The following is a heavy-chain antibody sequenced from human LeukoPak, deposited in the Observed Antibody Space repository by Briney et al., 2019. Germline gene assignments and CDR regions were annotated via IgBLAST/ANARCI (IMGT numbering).Heavy chain of an antibody. CDR2: ISAGGSTI. Sequence: GGSPRLSCAASGFTFSTYSMNWVRQAPGKGLEWVSYISAGGSTIYYADSVQGRFTISRDNAKSSLSLQMSSLTAEDTALYYCARAPAPRHCTSTSCPRGPFDYWGQGTLVTVSS. CDR1: GFTFSTYS. J-gene: IGHJ4*02. CDR3: ARAPAPRHCTSTSCPRGPFDY. V-gene: IGHV3-48*01. D-gene: IGHD2-2*01.